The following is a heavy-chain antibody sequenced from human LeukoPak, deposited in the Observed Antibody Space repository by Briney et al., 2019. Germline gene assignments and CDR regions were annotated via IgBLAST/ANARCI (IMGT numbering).Heavy chain of an antibody. CDR3: ARSDFHDAFDI. Sequence: ASVKVSCKASGYTFTSYGISWVRQAPGQGLEWMGWINTNTGNPMYAQGFTGRFVFSLDTSVSTAYLQISSLKAEDTAVYYCARSDFHDAFDIWGQGTMVTVSS. CDR1: GYTFTSYG. J-gene: IGHJ3*02. CDR2: INTNTGNP. V-gene: IGHV7-4-1*02.